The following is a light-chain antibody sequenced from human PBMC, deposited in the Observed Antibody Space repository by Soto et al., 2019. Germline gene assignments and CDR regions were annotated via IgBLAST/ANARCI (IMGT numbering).Light chain of an antibody. CDR3: NSYAGNSNYV. Sequence: QSVLTQTPSASGSAGQSVTISCTCPTNDVGGFNYVSWYQQHPGRVPKLIIYEVYKRPSGVPDRFSGSKSGNTASLTVSGLQADDEADYYCNSYAGNSNYVFGTGTKVTVL. J-gene: IGLJ1*01. CDR1: TNDVGGFNY. V-gene: IGLV2-8*01. CDR2: EVY.